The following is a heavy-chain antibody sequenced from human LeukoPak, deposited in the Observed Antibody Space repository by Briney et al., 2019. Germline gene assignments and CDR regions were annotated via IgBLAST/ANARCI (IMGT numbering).Heavy chain of an antibody. CDR1: GFIFSNYW. J-gene: IGHJ5*02. Sequence: GGSLRLSCTATGFIFSNYWMSWVRQAPGKGLEWVANIKQDGREQFYVDSLRGRFTISRDNAKNSLYLQMNSLRAEDTAMYYCATISQRSLDPWGQGTLVTVSS. V-gene: IGHV3-7*05. CDR2: IKQDGREQ. D-gene: IGHD3-9*01. CDR3: ATISQRSLDP.